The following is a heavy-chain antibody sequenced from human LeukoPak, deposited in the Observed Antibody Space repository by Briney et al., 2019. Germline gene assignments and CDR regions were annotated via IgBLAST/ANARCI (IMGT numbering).Heavy chain of an antibody. V-gene: IGHV4-59*01. Sequence: SETLSLTCTVSGGSISSYYWSWIRQPPGKGLEWIGYIYYSGSTNYNPSLKSRVTISVDTSKNQFSLKLSSVTAADTAVYYCARGDGYYYGMDVWGQGTTVTASS. J-gene: IGHJ6*02. CDR2: IYYSGST. CDR3: ARGDGYYYGMDV. CDR1: GGSISSYY.